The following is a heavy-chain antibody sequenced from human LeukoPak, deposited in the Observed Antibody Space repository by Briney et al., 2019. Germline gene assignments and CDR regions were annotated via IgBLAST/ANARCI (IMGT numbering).Heavy chain of an antibody. V-gene: IGHV1-69*13. CDR1: GYTFTSYA. CDR2: IIPIFGTA. Sequence: GASVKVSCKASGYTFTSYAMNWVRQAPGQGLEWMGGIIPIFGTANYAQKFQGRVTITADESTSTAYIELSSLRSEDTAVYYCARQGGNSVYYYYYMDVWGKGITVTISS. CDR3: ARQGGNSVYYYYYMDV. D-gene: IGHD4-23*01. J-gene: IGHJ6*03.